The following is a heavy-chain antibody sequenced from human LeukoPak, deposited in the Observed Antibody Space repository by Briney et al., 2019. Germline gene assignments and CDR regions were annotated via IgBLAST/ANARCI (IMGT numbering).Heavy chain of an antibody. D-gene: IGHD2-21*02. CDR2: ISAYNGNT. J-gene: IGHJ4*02. CDR3: ARGGDIVVVTAIVPFDY. V-gene: IGHV1-18*04. CDR1: GYTFTSYG. Sequence: ASVTVSCKASGYTFTSYGISWVRQAPGQGLEWMGWISAYNGNTNYAQKLQGRVTMTTDTSTSTAYMELRSLRSDDTAVYYCARGGDIVVVTAIVPFDYWGQGTLVTVSS.